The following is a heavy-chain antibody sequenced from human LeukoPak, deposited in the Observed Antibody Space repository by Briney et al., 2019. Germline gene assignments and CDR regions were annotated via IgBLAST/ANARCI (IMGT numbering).Heavy chain of an antibody. V-gene: IGHV3-64*01. Sequence: GGSLRLSCAASGFTISSDSMHWIRQAPGKGLEYVSAIGYGGDTYYANSVKGRFTISRDNAKNSLYLQMNSLRAEDTAVYYCARELRGYDAFDIWGQGTMVTVSS. D-gene: IGHD5-12*01. CDR3: ARELRGYDAFDI. J-gene: IGHJ3*02. CDR2: IGYGGDT. CDR1: GFTISSDS.